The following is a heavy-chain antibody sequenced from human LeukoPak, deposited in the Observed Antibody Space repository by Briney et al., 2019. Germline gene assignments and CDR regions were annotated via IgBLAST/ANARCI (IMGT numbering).Heavy chain of an antibody. D-gene: IGHD3-22*01. Sequence: GGSLRLSCAASGFTFRSYGMHWVRQAPGKGLEWVALISYDGNNKYYADSVKGRFTISRDNSKNTLYLQMNSLRAEDTAVYYCAKGGSYYDSRLDYWGQGTLVTVSS. V-gene: IGHV3-30*18. CDR2: ISYDGNNK. J-gene: IGHJ4*02. CDR3: AKGGSYYDSRLDY. CDR1: GFTFRSYG.